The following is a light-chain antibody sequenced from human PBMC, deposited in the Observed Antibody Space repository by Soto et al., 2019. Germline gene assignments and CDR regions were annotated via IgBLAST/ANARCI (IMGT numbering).Light chain of an antibody. J-gene: IGKJ1*01. Sequence: DIQMTQSPSSLSASVGDRVTITCRASQSISSYLNWYQQKPGKAPKLLIYAASSLQSGVPSRLSGSGSGTDFTLTISSLQPEDFATYYCQQSYSTPWTFGQGTKVDNK. V-gene: IGKV1-39*01. CDR1: QSISSY. CDR2: AAS. CDR3: QQSYSTPWT.